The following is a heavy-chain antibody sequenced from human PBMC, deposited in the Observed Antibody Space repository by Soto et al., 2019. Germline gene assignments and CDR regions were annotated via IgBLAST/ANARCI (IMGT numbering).Heavy chain of an antibody. Sequence: QVQLVQSGAEVKKPGTSVKVSCKASGGTFSSYAISWVRQAPGQGLEWMGGIIPIFGTANYAQKFQGRVTITADKSTSTAYMELSSLRSEDTAVYYCARGAFDSSVWFGLFDYWGQGTLVTVSS. CDR2: IIPIFGTA. V-gene: IGHV1-69*06. J-gene: IGHJ4*02. D-gene: IGHD6-19*01. CDR3: ARGAFDSSVWFGLFDY. CDR1: GGTFSSYA.